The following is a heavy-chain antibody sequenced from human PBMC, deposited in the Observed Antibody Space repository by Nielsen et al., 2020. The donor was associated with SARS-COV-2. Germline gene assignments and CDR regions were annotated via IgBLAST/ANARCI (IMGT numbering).Heavy chain of an antibody. Sequence: KVSCKGSGYSFTNYWISWVRQMPGKGLEWMGRIDPSDSYTNYSPSFEGHVTISAGKSISTAYLQWSSLKASDTAMYYCARHGDYDILTGYYPHDAFDIWGQGTMVTVSS. CDR2: IDPSDSYT. V-gene: IGHV5-10-1*01. CDR3: ARHGDYDILTGYYPHDAFDI. CDR1: GYSFTNYW. D-gene: IGHD3-9*01. J-gene: IGHJ3*02.